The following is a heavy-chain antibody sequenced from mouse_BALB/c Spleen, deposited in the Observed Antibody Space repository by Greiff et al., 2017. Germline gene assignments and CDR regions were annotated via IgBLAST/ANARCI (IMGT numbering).Heavy chain of an antibody. V-gene: IGHV1-9*01. Sequence: QVQLKQSGAELMKPGASVKISCKATGYTFSSYWIEWVKQRPGHGLEWIGEILPGSGSTNYNEKFKGKATFTADTSSNTAYMQLSSLTSEDSAVYYCARNRYEGYAMDYWGQGTSVTVSS. D-gene: IGHD2-14*01. CDR3: ARNRYEGYAMDY. J-gene: IGHJ4*01. CDR2: ILPGSGST. CDR1: GYTFSSYW.